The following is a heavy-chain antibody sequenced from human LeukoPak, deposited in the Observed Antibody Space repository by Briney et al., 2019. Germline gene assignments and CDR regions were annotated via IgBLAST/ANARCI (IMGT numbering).Heavy chain of an antibody. CDR2: TRNKANSYTT. CDR3: ARVGFRTTGDY. J-gene: IGHJ4*02. CDR1: GFTFSDYY. V-gene: IGHV3-72*01. Sequence: PGGPLRLSCAVSGFTFSDYYIDWVRQAPGKGLEWVGRTRNKANSYTTEYAASVKGRFTISRDDSKNSLYLQMDSLKIEDTAVYYCARVGFRTTGDYWGQGTLVTVSS. D-gene: IGHD1/OR15-1a*01.